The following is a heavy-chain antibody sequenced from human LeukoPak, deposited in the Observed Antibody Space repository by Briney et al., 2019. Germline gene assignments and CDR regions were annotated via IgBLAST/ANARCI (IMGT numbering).Heavy chain of an antibody. J-gene: IGHJ3*02. CDR2: IIPILGSA. V-gene: IGHV1-69*05. D-gene: IGHD6-6*01. CDR3: ARDRRHDAFDI. Sequence: SVKVSCKASGGTFSSHAITWVRQAPGQGLEWMGGIIPILGSANYAQKFQGRVTITTDESTSTAYMELSSLRSEDTAVYYCARDRRHDAFDIWGQGTMVTVSS. CDR1: GGTFSSHA.